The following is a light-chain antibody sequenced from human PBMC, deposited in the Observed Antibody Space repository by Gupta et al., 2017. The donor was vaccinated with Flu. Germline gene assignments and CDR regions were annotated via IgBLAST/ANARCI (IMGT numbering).Light chain of an antibody. CDR2: EVS. V-gene: IGLV2-14*01. Sequence: TSRDVGGYDFVSWFQHYPGRAPKLVIYEVSNRPSGVSDRFSGSRSDNTASLTISGLQADDEADYYCSSYAGSNTYVFGTGTKVTVL. CDR3: SSYAGSNTYV. CDR1: SRDVGGYDF. J-gene: IGLJ1*01.